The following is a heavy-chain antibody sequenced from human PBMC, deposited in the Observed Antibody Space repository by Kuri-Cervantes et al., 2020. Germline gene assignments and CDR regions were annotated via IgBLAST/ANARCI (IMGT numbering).Heavy chain of an antibody. V-gene: IGHV3-30*03. Sequence: GESLKISCAASGFTFSSYGMHWVRQAPGKGLEWVAVISYDGSNKYYADSVKGRFTISRDNSKNSLYLQMNSLRAEDTAVYYCASRGDSGFDYWGQGTLVTVSS. CDR1: GFTFSSYG. D-gene: IGHD4-17*01. J-gene: IGHJ4*02. CDR3: ASRGDSGFDY. CDR2: ISYDGSNK.